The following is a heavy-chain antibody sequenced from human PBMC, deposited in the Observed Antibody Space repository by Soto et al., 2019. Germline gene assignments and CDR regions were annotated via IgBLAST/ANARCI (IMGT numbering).Heavy chain of an antibody. CDR2: ISGSGGST. CDR3: AKENGSGRKIWDYYYGMDV. Sequence: PGGSLRLSCAASGFTFSSYAMSWVRQAPGKGLEWVSAISGSGGSTYYADSVKGRFTISRDNSKNTLYLQMNSLRAEDTAVYYWAKENGSGRKIWDYYYGMDVWGQGTTVTVSS. CDR1: GFTFSSYA. J-gene: IGHJ6*02. D-gene: IGHD3-3*01. V-gene: IGHV3-23*01.